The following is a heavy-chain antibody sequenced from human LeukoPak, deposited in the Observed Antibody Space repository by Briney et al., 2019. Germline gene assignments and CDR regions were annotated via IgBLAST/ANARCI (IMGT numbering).Heavy chain of an antibody. Sequence: SETLSLTCAVSGGSISSSNWWSWVRQPPGKGLEWIGEIFHSGSANYNPSLKSRVTILVDKSKNQFSLKLSSVIAADTAVYYCARGGYSYRTFDYWGQGALVTVSS. J-gene: IGHJ4*02. CDR1: GGSISSSNW. D-gene: IGHD5-18*01. V-gene: IGHV4-4*02. CDR3: ARGGYSYRTFDY. CDR2: IFHSGSA.